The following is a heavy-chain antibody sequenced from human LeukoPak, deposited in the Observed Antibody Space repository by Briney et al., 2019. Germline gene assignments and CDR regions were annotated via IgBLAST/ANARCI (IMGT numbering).Heavy chain of an antibody. J-gene: IGHJ4*02. CDR2: MNSDGSAT. CDR1: GYSFSNYW. CDR3: AKGPNYFDS. V-gene: IGHV3-74*01. Sequence: GGSLRLSCAASGYSFSNYWMHWVRHAPGKGRVWVTRMNSDGSATYYADSVQGRFTISRDNAKNTLYLQMNSLRAEDTAMYFCAKGPNYFDSWGQGTLVTVSS.